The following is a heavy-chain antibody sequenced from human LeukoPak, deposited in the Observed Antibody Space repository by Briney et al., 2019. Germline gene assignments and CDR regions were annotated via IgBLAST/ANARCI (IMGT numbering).Heavy chain of an antibody. CDR3: ARHFRTSYDSSGYFYDYFDY. CDR1: GGSISSSNYY. J-gene: IGHJ4*02. V-gene: IGHV4-39*01. D-gene: IGHD3-22*01. Sequence: SETLSLTCTVSGGSISSSNYYWGWIRQPPGKGLEWIGNIYYNGSTYYNSSLKSRVTISVDTSKNHFSLKLSSVTAADTAVYYCARHFRTSYDSSGYFYDYFDYWGQGTLVSVSS. CDR2: IYYNGST.